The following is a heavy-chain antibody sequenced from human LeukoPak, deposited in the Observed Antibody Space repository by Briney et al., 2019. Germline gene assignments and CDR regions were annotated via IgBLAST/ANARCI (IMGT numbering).Heavy chain of an antibody. J-gene: IGHJ3*02. V-gene: IGHV1-69*06. CDR1: GGTFFSYR. CDR3: ATDAPSETTLASDFDI. CDR2: IIPRCGTA. D-gene: IGHD1-1*01. Sequence: SVKVSCKASGGTFFSYRISWVRQAPGQGLEWMGGIIPRCGTAHYAQKLQGRVAITADISTRTAYMEVSSLRSEDTAVYYCATDAPSETTLASDFDIWGQGTMVTVSS.